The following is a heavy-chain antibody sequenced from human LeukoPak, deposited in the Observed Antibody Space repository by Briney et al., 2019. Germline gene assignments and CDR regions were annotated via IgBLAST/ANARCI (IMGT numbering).Heavy chain of an antibody. Sequence: PSESLSHSCSLPGGSITSYYWSWIRQPPGKGLEWIGFIYYTVSTNYDTSHRSLVTGSAGKSKNQVSLKLSSVTAAETAVYYCARRRAYNDYAAGLYYYFMDVWGKGTTVVVSS. CDR1: GGSITSYY. V-gene: IGHV4-59*01. CDR2: IYYTVST. J-gene: IGHJ6*03. CDR3: ARRRAYNDYAAGLYYYFMDV. D-gene: IGHD4-17*01.